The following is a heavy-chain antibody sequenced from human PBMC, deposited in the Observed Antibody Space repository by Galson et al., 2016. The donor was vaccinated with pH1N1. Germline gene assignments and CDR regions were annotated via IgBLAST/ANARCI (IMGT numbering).Heavy chain of an antibody. CDR1: GFTFSNSG. Sequence: SLRLSCAASGFTFSNSGMHWVHQAPGKGMDWVAFIRYDGSEKYYADSVKGRFTISRDDSKKTLSLQMNSLRVEDTAVYYCARELGGDSFDYWGQGTLVTVSS. CDR3: ARELGGDSFDY. J-gene: IGHJ4*02. V-gene: IGHV3-30*02. D-gene: IGHD2-21*02. CDR2: IRYDGSEK.